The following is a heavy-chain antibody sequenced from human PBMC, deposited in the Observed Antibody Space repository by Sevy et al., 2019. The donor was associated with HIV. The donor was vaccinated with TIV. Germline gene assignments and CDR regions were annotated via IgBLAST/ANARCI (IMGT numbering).Heavy chain of an antibody. D-gene: IGHD1-26*01. Sequence: SETLSLTCAVYGGSFSGYYWSWIRQPPGKGLEWIGEINHSGSTNYNPSLKSRVTISVDTSKNQFSLKLSSVTAADTAVYYCARPRIVGATGYDYWGQGILVTVSS. J-gene: IGHJ4*02. V-gene: IGHV4-34*01. CDR3: ARPRIVGATGYDY. CDR2: INHSGST. CDR1: GGSFSGYY.